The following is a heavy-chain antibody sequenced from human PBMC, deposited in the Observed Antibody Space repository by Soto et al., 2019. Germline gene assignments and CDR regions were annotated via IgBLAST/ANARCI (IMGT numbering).Heavy chain of an antibody. V-gene: IGHV1-3*01. CDR1: GYTFTSYA. Sequence: QVQLVQSGAEVKKPGASVKVSCKASGYTFTSYAMHWVRQAPGQRLEWMGWINAGNGNTKYSQKFQGRVTITRDTSASTAYMELSSLRSEDTAVYYCAGGRAVYSSSSEVWFDPWGQGTLVTVSS. D-gene: IGHD6-6*01. J-gene: IGHJ5*02. CDR3: AGGRAVYSSSSEVWFDP. CDR2: INAGNGNT.